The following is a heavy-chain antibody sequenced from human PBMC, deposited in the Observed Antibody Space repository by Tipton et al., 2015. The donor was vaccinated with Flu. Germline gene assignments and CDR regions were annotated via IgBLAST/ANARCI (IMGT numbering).Heavy chain of an antibody. D-gene: IGHD6-13*01. J-gene: IGHJ6*02. V-gene: IGHV3-13*01. CDR3: ARGPLPDSNWYNGMDV. CDR2: IGSADDT. CDR1: GFTFSSYD. Sequence: SLRLSCAASGFTFSSYDMHWVRQVIGKGLEWVSAIGSADDTYYLDSVKGRFTISRDNAKNSLYLQMNSLRVGDTAVYYCARGPLPDSNWYNGMDVWGQGTTVTVSS.